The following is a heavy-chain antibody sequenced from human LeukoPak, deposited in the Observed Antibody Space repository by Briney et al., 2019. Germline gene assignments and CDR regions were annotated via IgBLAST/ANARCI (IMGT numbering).Heavy chain of an antibody. D-gene: IGHD3-10*01. J-gene: IGHJ4*01. CDR3: AKDQYYGSGSSDFDY. Sequence: GRSLRLSCAPSGFTFSSFGMHWVRQAPGKGLEWVALISYDGSNKYYADSVKGRFTISRDNSKNTLYLQMNSLRAEDTAVYYCAKDQYYGSGSSDFDYWGQGTLVTVSS. CDR2: ISYDGSNK. V-gene: IGHV3-30*18. CDR1: GFTFSSFG.